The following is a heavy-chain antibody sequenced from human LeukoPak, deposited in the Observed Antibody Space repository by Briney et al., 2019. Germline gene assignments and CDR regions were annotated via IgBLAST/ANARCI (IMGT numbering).Heavy chain of an antibody. CDR1: GFRFSSSS. CDR3: AREGGFCFGETCRYFDY. CDR2: IDRNSYI. D-gene: IGHD2-15*01. V-gene: IGHV3-21*01. J-gene: IGHJ4*02. Sequence: GGSLRLSCAASGFRFSSSSMNWVRQAPGKGLEWISSIDRNSYIYYAESVKGRFTISRDNAKHSLYLQMSSLGAEDTALYYCAREGGFCFGETCRYFDYWGQGTLVTVSS.